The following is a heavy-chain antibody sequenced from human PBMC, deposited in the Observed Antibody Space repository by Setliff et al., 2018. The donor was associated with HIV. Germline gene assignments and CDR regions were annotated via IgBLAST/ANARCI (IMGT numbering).Heavy chain of an antibody. CDR1: GGSFSGYY. V-gene: IGHV4-34*01. CDR3: AREAVAGTRYFDY. J-gene: IGHJ4*02. CDR2: INHSGST. Sequence: SETLSLTCAVYGGSFSGYYWSWIRQPPGKGLEWIGEINHSGSTNYNPSLKSRVTISVDTSKNQFSLKLSSVTAADTAVYYCAREAVAGTRYFDYWGQGTLVTVS. D-gene: IGHD6-19*01.